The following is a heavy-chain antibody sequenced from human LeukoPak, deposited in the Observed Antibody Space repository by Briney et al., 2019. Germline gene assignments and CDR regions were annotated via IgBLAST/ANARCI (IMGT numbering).Heavy chain of an antibody. J-gene: IGHJ3*02. V-gene: IGHV4-34*01. D-gene: IGHD5-24*01. Sequence: KTSETLSLTCAVYGGSFSGYYWSWIRQPPGKGLEWIGEINHSGSTNYNPSLKSRVTISVDTSKNQFSLKLSSVTAADTAVYYCARLDGPAPRAFDIWGQGTMVTVSS. CDR3: ARLDGPAPRAFDI. CDR1: GGSFSGYY. CDR2: INHSGST.